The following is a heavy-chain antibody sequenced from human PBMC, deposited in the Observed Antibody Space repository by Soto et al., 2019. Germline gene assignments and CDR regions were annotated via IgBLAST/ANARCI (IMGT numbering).Heavy chain of an antibody. CDR3: AKDISSSFSFAY. CDR2: ISGSGGSI. V-gene: IGHV3-23*01. J-gene: IGHJ4*02. Sequence: GGSLRLSCAASGFTFSSYSISWVRQAPWKGLEWVSAISGSGGSIGYADSVKGRFTISRDNAKNSLYLQMNSLRAEDTALYYCAKDISSSFSFAYWGQGTLVTVSS. D-gene: IGHD6-13*01. CDR1: GFTFSSYS.